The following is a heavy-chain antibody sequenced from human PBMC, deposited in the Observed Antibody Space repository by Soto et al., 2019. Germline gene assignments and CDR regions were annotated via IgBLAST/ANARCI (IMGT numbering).Heavy chain of an antibody. J-gene: IGHJ5*02. CDR3: ARAVGGVRYFDWFPSGWFDP. CDR2: INAGNGNT. CDR1: GYTFTSYA. Sequence: ASVKVSCKASGYTFTSYAMHWVRQAPGQRIEWIGWINAGNGNTKYSQKFQGRVTITRDTSASTAYMELSSLRSEDTAVYYCARAVGGVRYFDWFPSGWFDPWGQGTLVTVSS. D-gene: IGHD3-9*01. V-gene: IGHV1-3*01.